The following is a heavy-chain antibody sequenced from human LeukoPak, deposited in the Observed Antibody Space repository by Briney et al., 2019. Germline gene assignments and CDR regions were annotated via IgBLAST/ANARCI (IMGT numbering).Heavy chain of an antibody. J-gene: IGHJ4*02. Sequence: SETLSLTWTVSGGSISSYYWSWIRQPPGKGLEWIGYIYYSGSTNYNPSLKSRVTISVDTSKNQFSLRLSSVTAADTAVYYCARLSVSGSYSRWGQGTLVTVSS. CDR3: ARLSVSGSYSR. D-gene: IGHD1-26*01. V-gene: IGHV4-59*08. CDR2: IYYSGST. CDR1: GGSISSYY.